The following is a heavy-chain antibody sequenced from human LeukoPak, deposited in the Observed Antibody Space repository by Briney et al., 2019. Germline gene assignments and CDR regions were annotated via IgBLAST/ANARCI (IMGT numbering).Heavy chain of an antibody. Sequence: GASVKVSCKSSGYTFTSYYMHWVRQAPGQGLEWMGIINPSGGSTSYAQKFKGRVTMTRNTSISTAYMELSSLRSEDTAVYYCARRQESYDSSGYQKPRAEYFQHWGQGTLVTVSS. J-gene: IGHJ1*01. D-gene: IGHD3-22*01. CDR2: INPSGGST. CDR3: ARRQESYDSSGYQKPRAEYFQH. V-gene: IGHV1-46*01. CDR1: GYTFTSYY.